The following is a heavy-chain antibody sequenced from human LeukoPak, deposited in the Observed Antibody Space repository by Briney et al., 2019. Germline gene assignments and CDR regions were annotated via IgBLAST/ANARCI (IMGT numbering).Heavy chain of an antibody. CDR2: INHSGST. CDR3: AKDRRGVDDWFDP. D-gene: IGHD1-26*01. CDR1: GGSFSGYY. J-gene: IGHJ5*02. V-gene: IGHV4-34*01. Sequence: SETLSLTCAVYGGSFSGYYWSWIRQPPGKGLEWIGEINHSGSTNYNPSLKSRVTISVDTSKNQFSLKLSSVTAADTAVYYCAKDRRGVDDWFDPWGQGTLVTVSS.